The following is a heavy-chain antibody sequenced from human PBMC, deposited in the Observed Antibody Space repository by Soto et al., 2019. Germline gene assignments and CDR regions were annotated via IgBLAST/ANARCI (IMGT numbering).Heavy chain of an antibody. V-gene: IGHV3-30*18. CDR3: AKDKVPVVVTAPFDY. J-gene: IGHJ4*02. CDR1: GFTFSSYG. D-gene: IGHD2-21*02. CDR2: ISYDGSNK. Sequence: QVQLVESGGGVVQPGRSLRLSCAASGFTFSSYGMHCVRQAPGTGPEWVAVISYDGSNKYYADSVKGRFTISRDNSKNTLYLQMNSLRAEATAVYYCAKDKVPVVVTAPFDYWGQGTLVTVSS.